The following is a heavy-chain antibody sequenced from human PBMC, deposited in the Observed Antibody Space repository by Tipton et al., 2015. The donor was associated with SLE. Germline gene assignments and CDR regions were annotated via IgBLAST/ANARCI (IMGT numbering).Heavy chain of an antibody. CDR2: IEYTGST. J-gene: IGHJ6*03. CDR3: ARHPYDNWAYYMDV. CDR1: GGSISSSSYY. D-gene: IGHD3-9*01. Sequence: TLSLTCDVSGGSISSSSYYWGWIRQPPGKRLEWIGYIEYTGSTNYNPALQSRVTLSVDRSKNQFSLRLSSVTAADTAVYYCARHPYDNWAYYMDVWGKGTTVTVSS. V-gene: IGHV4-61*05.